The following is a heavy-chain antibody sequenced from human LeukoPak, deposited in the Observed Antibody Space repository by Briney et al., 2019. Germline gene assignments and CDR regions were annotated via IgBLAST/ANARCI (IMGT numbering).Heavy chain of an antibody. Sequence: GRSLRLSCAASGFTFSSYGMHWVRQAPGKGLEWVSSISSSSSYIYYADSVKGRFTISRDNAKNSLYLQMNSLRAEDTAVYYCARVWAVAGTEYYFDYWGQGTLVTVSS. CDR2: ISSSSSYI. J-gene: IGHJ4*02. V-gene: IGHV3-21*01. CDR3: ARVWAVAGTEYYFDY. CDR1: GFTFSSYG. D-gene: IGHD6-19*01.